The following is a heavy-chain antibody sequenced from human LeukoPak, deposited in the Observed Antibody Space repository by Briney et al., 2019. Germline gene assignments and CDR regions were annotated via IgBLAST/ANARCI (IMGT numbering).Heavy chain of an antibody. D-gene: IGHD6-19*01. V-gene: IGHV1-2*02. Sequence: GAPVKFSCKASGYTFTGYYMHWVREAPGDGVEWVGWINPNTGVTNDAQKFQGRVTMTRATSISTAYMELSRLGSDDTAVYYCARNGISVAGYDYWGQGTVVTVSS. CDR2: INPNTGVT. CDR3: ARNGISVAGYDY. J-gene: IGHJ4*02. CDR1: GYTFTGYY.